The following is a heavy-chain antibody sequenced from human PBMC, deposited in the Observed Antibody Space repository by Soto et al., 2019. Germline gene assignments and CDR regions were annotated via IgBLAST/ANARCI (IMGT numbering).Heavy chain of an antibody. V-gene: IGHV3-30*03. Sequence: QVQLVESGGGVVQPGGSLRLSCAASGFTFGVYNMQWVRQAPGKGPECVAVISYDGSDGYYADSVRGRFTISRDNSNNMLYLEMNSLRPEYTAVYYCATGHRGLPGTTVVVTVPVWFDPWGQVALVTVSS. D-gene: IGHD2-21*02. J-gene: IGHJ5*02. CDR1: GFTFGVYN. CDR3: ATGHRGLPGTTVVVTVPVWFDP. CDR2: ISYDGSDG.